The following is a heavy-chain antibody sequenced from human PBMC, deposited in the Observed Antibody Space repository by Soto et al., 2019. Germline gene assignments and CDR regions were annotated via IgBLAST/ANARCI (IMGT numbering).Heavy chain of an antibody. Sequence: GGSLRLSCAASGFTFSSYAMHWVRQAPGKGLEWVAVISYDGSNKYYADSVKGRFTTSRDNSKNTLYLQMNSLRAEDTAVYYCARDASSSSDRARFDPWGQGTLVTVSS. CDR1: GFTFSSYA. CDR2: ISYDGSNK. J-gene: IGHJ5*02. CDR3: ARDASSSSDRARFDP. V-gene: IGHV3-30-3*01. D-gene: IGHD6-6*01.